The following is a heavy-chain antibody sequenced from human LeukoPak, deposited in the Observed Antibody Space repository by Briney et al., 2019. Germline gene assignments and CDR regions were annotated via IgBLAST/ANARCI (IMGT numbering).Heavy chain of an antibody. D-gene: IGHD6-19*01. CDR1: GFTFSSYW. J-gene: IGHJ4*02. CDR2: ISYDGSNK. V-gene: IGHV3-30-3*01. Sequence: GGSLRLSCAASGFTFSSYWMHWVRQAPGKGLEWVAVISYDGSNKYYADSVKGRFTISRDNSKNTLYLQMNSLRAEDTAVYYCAREEYSSGWYSVDYWGQGTLVTVSS. CDR3: AREEYSSGWYSVDY.